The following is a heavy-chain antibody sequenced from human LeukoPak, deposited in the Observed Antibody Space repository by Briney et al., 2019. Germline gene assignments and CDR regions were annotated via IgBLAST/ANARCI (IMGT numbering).Heavy chain of an antibody. CDR2: IYTSGST. Sequence: SETLSLTCTVSGGSISSYYWSWIRQPAGKGLEWVGRIYTSGSTNYNPSLKSRVTMSVDTSKNQFSLKLTSVTAADTAVYYCAREGLNMVRGVIPKEAWGWFDPWGQGTLVTVSS. CDR1: GGSISSYY. D-gene: IGHD3-10*01. J-gene: IGHJ5*02. CDR3: AREGLNMVRGVIPKEAWGWFDP. V-gene: IGHV4-4*07.